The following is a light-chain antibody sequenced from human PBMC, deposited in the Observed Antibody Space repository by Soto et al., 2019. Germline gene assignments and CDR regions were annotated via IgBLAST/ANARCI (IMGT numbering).Light chain of an antibody. Sequence: IVMTPSPSTLSVSPGDRATLSCRASQSVSSNVAWYQHKPGQTPRLLIYDTSTRATGVPTRFSGSRSGAEFTLTINSLQSEDFAVYYCQPYNDWPLTFGGGTKVDIK. V-gene: IGKV3-15*01. CDR3: QPYNDWPLT. J-gene: IGKJ4*01. CDR2: DTS. CDR1: QSVSSN.